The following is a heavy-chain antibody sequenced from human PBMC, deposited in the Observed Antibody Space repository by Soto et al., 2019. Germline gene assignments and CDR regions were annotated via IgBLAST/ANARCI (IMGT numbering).Heavy chain of an antibody. D-gene: IGHD6-19*01. CDR2: IYYSGST. Sequence: PSETLSLTCTVSGGSVSGGSYYWSWIRQPPGKGLEWIGYIYYSGSTNYNPSLKSRVTISVDTSKNQFSLKLSSVTAADTAVYYCARVYPGIAVAGPFDYWGQGTLVTVSS. V-gene: IGHV4-61*01. CDR3: ARVYPGIAVAGPFDY. J-gene: IGHJ4*02. CDR1: GGSVSGGSYY.